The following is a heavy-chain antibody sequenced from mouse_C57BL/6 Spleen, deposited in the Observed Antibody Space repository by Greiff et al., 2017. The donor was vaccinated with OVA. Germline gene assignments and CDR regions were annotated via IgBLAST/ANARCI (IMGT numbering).Heavy chain of an antibody. D-gene: IGHD2-4*01. J-gene: IGHJ4*01. CDR1: GYAFSSSW. CDR2: LYPGDGDT. Sequence: QVQLKESGPELVKPGASVKISCKASGYAFSSSWMNWVKQRPGKGLEWIGRLYPGDGDTNYNGKFKGKATLTADKSSSTAYMQLSSLTSEDSAVYFCARAYYDYGGAMDYWGQGTSVTVSS. CDR3: ARAYYDYGGAMDY. V-gene: IGHV1-82*01.